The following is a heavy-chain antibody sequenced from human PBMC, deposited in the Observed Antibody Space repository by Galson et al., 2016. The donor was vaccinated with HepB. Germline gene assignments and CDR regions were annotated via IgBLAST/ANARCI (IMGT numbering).Heavy chain of an antibody. CDR3: ATNIYNSGLLYFDF. V-gene: IGHV3-53*01. CDR1: GFTVSGNY. CDR2: IYGGGSL. Sequence: SLRLSCAASGFTVSGNYMSWVRQAPGKGLEWVSIIYGGGSLFYADSVKGRFTLSRDNSKNTLYLQMNSLRAEDTAEYYCATNIYNSGLLYFDFWGQGTLVTVSS. J-gene: IGHJ4*02. D-gene: IGHD6-19*01.